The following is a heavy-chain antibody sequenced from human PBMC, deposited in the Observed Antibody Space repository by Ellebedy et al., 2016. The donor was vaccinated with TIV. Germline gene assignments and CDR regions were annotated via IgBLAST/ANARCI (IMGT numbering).Heavy chain of an antibody. J-gene: IGHJ4*02. CDR1: GFIFHYYW. Sequence: GESLKISCAASGFIFHYYWIGWVCPAPGKGLEWVANIKQDGIEKYYVDSVKGRFTISRDNAKNSLYLQMNSLRAEDTAVYYCARENGGSYYFDYWGQGALVTVSS. D-gene: IGHD1-26*01. CDR3: ARENGGSYYFDY. CDR2: IKQDGIEK. V-gene: IGHV3-7*03.